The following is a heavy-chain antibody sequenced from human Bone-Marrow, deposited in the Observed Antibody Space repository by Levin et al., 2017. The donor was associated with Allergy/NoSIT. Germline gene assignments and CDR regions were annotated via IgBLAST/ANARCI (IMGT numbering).Heavy chain of an antibody. CDR3: AKDRVRKMTKAPGVRILTAAEAIFPVWFDY. CDR2: ISGSGGST. Sequence: GESLKISCAASGFTFSSYAMSWVRQAPGKGLEWVSAISGSGGSTYYADSVKGRFTISRDNSKNTLYLQMNSLRAEDTAVYYCAKDRVRKMTKAPGVRILTAAEAIFPVWFDYWGQGTLVTVSS. D-gene: IGHD3-9*01. J-gene: IGHJ4*02. V-gene: IGHV3-23*01. CDR1: GFTFSSYA.